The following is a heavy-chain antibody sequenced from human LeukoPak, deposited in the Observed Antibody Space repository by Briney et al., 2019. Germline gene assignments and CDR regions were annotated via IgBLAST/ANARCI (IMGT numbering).Heavy chain of an antibody. CDR1: GFTVSNNY. CDR3: AKDGGLWVSAHWGDS. Sequence: GGSLRLSCAASGFTVSNNYMSWVRQTPGKGLEWVSVIYVGGSAYYADSVKGRFTISGDSSKNTLYLQMNSLRAEDTAVYYCAKDGGLWVSAHWGDSWGRGTLVTVSS. V-gene: IGHV3-53*01. CDR2: IYVGGSA. D-gene: IGHD7-27*01. J-gene: IGHJ4*02.